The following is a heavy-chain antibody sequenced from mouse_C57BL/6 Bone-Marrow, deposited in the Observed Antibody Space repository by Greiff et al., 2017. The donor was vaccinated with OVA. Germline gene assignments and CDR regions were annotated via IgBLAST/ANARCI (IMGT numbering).Heavy chain of an antibody. CDR2: INPKYGTT. CDR1: GYSFTDYN. Sequence: VQLQQSGPELVKPGASVKISCKASGYSFTDYNMNWVKQSNGKSLEWIGVINPKYGTTSYNQKFKGKATLTVDKSSSTAYMQLNRLSSEAAAVYYCASSGDYAIDYWGQGTSVTVS. V-gene: IGHV1-39*01. CDR3: ASSGDYAIDY. D-gene: IGHD2-4*01. J-gene: IGHJ4*01.